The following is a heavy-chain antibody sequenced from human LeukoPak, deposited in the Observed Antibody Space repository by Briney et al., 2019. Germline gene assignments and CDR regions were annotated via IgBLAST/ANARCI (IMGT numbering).Heavy chain of an antibody. V-gene: IGHV3-23*01. CDR1: GFTFSSYA. D-gene: IGHD6-13*01. CDR2: ISGSSGST. Sequence: PGGSLRLSCAASGFTFSSYAMTWVRQAPGKELEWVSAISGSSGSTYYADSVKGRFTISRDNSKNTLYLQMNSLRAEDTAVYYCALAGYSSSWYLFPLDYWGQGTLVTVSS. J-gene: IGHJ4*02. CDR3: ALAGYSSSWYLFPLDY.